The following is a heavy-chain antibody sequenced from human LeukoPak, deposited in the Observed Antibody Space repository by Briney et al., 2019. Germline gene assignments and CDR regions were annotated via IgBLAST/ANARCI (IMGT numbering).Heavy chain of an antibody. Sequence: GGSLRLSCAASGFTFSSYSMNWVRQAPGKGLEWVAVISYDGSNKYYADSVKGRFTISRDNSKNTLYLQMNSLRAEDTAVYYCARDPRYCSGGSCYHPQYYYYGMDVWGQGTTVTVSS. V-gene: IGHV3-30*03. CDR3: ARDPRYCSGGSCYHPQYYYYGMDV. J-gene: IGHJ6*02. CDR2: ISYDGSNK. CDR1: GFTFSSYS. D-gene: IGHD2-15*01.